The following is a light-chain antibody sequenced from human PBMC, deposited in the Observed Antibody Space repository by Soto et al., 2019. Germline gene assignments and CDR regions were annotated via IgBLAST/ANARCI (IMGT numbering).Light chain of an antibody. V-gene: IGKV1-9*01. CDR3: QQLNSYLIT. CDR1: RGISSY. Sequence: DIQLTQSPSFLSASVGDRVTITCRASRGISSYLAWYQQKPGKAPKLLTYAASTLHTGVPSRFSGSGSGTEFTLTISSLQPEDFATYYCQQLNSYLITFGQGTRLEIK. CDR2: AAS. J-gene: IGKJ5*01.